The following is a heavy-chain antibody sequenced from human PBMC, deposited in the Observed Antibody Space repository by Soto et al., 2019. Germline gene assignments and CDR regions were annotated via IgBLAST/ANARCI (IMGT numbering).Heavy chain of an antibody. D-gene: IGHD2-2*01. CDR3: ARGGHCSSTSCHWGWFDP. J-gene: IGHJ5*02. Sequence: SETLSLTCAVYGGSFSDYYWSWIRQPPGKGLEWIGEVNHSGSTNYNPSLKSRVTISVDTSKNQFSLKLSSVTAADTAVYYCARGGHCSSTSCHWGWFDPWGQGTRVTVSS. CDR1: GGSFSDYY. V-gene: IGHV4-34*01. CDR2: VNHSGST.